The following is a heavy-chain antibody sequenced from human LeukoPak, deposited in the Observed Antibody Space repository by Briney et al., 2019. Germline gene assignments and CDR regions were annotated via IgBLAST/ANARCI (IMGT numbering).Heavy chain of an antibody. CDR2: ISGSGGST. Sequence: GGSLRLSCAASGFTLRSYSMSWVRQAPGKGLEWVSAISGSGGSTYYADSVKGRFTISRDNSKNTLYLQMNSLRAEDTAVYYCARGGIVVVIRVAFDIWGQGTMVTVSS. D-gene: IGHD3-22*01. CDR1: GFTLRSYS. J-gene: IGHJ3*02. V-gene: IGHV3-23*01. CDR3: ARGGIVVVIRVAFDI.